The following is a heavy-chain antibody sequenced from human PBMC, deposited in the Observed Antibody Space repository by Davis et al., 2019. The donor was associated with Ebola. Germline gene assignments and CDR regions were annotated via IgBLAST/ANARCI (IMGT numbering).Heavy chain of an antibody. Sequence: GESLKIPCAASGFMFSSYVMSWVRQAPGKGLEWVSTFGTGGDTYYADSVKCRFAISRDNSRGTLYLQMNSLRVEDSAIYYCVKDSSNIWFDIWGQGTLVTVSS. D-gene: IGHD2/OR15-2a*01. V-gene: IGHV3-23*01. CDR3: VKDSSNIWFDI. CDR2: FGTGGDT. CDR1: GFMFSSYV. J-gene: IGHJ3*02.